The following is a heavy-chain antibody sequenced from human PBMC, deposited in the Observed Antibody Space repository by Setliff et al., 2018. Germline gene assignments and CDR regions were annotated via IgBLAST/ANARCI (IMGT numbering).Heavy chain of an antibody. CDR3: ARGGGITFIVAPKSAGVDF. D-gene: IGHD3-22*01. V-gene: IGHV1-18*01. CDR2: ISGYTGET. CDR1: GFSFTSFG. Sequence: ASVKVSCKTSGFSFTSFGFSWVRQAPGQGLEWMGSISGYTGETNYAQKFQARVTMTADTSTKTVYMELRSLTSDDTAVYYCARGGGITFIVAPKSAGVDFWGQGALVTVS. J-gene: IGHJ4*02.